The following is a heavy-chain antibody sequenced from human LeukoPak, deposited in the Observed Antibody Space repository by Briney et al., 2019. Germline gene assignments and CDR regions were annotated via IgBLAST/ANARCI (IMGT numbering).Heavy chain of an antibody. Sequence: GGSLRLSCAASGFTFDDYAMNWVRQAPGKGLEWVSTSGSGGSPFYADSVKGRFTISRDNSRNTLYLQMNSLRVEDTAVYYCAKEERLEFDPWGQGTLVTVSS. V-gene: IGHV3-23*01. J-gene: IGHJ5*02. D-gene: IGHD3-16*01. CDR2: SGSGGSP. CDR1: GFTFDDYA. CDR3: AKEERLEFDP.